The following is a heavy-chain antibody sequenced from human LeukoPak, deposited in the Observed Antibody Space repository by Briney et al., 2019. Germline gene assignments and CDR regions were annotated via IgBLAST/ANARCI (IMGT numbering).Heavy chain of an antibody. D-gene: IGHD3-10*01. J-gene: IGHJ4*02. CDR1: GFPQSTLR. CDR2: IKQEGSEK. V-gene: IGHV3-7*01. CDR3: ARDLPNYYGSGISDC. Sequence: GGPLRLSCAASGFPQSTLRVMGLGEARGKAREWVANIKQEGSEKYYVDSVKGRFTISRDNAKNSLYLQMNSLRAEHTAIYYCARDLPNYYGSGISDCWGQGTLVTVSS.